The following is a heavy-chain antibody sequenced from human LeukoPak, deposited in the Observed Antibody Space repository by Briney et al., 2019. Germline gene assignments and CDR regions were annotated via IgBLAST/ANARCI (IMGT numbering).Heavy chain of an antibody. CDR3: AELGITMIGGV. Sequence: GGSLRLSCAASGFTFSSYIMNWVRQAPGKGLEWVSYISSSGSTIYYADSVKGRFTISRDNAKNSLYLQMNSLRAEDTAVYYCAELGITMIGGVWGKGTTVTISS. J-gene: IGHJ6*04. D-gene: IGHD3-10*02. CDR2: ISSSGSTI. CDR1: GFTFSSYI. V-gene: IGHV3-48*04.